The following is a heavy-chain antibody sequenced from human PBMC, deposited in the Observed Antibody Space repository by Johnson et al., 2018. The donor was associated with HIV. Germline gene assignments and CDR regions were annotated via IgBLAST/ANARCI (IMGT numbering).Heavy chain of an antibody. CDR1: GFTFSSYA. Sequence: QVQLVESGGGVVQPGRSLRLSCAASGFTFSSYAMHWVRQAPGKGLEWVSVIYATNNTYYGDSVMGRFIISRDNSKNTLYLQMNSLRVEDTAVYYCSRERKRIVVDDDAFDIWGQGTMVTVSS. CDR3: SRERKRIVVDDDAFDI. J-gene: IGHJ3*02. V-gene: IGHV3-30*14. D-gene: IGHD3-22*01. CDR2: IYATNNT.